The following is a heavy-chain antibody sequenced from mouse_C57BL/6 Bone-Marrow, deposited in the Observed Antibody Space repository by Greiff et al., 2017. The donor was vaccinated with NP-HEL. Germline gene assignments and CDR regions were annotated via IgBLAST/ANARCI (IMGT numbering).Heavy chain of an antibody. Sequence: VKLQQSGPGLVQPSQSLSITCTVSGFSLTSYGVHWVRQSPGKGLEWLGVIWSGGSTDYNAAFISRLSISKDNSKSQVFFKMNSLQADDTAIYYCARNGGYWGQGTLVTVSA. CDR2: IWSGGST. V-gene: IGHV2-2*01. J-gene: IGHJ3*01. CDR3: ARNGGY. CDR1: GFSLTSYG.